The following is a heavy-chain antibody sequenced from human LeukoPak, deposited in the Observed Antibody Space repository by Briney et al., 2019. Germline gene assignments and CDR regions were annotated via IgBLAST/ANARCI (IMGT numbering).Heavy chain of an antibody. V-gene: IGHV1-69*06. J-gene: IGHJ4*02. CDR3: ASGYYYDSSGYLDY. CDR1: GGTFSSYA. Sequence: SVKVSCKASGGTFSSYAISWVRQAPGQGLEWMGRIIPIFGTANYAQKFQSRVTITADKSTSTAYMELSSLRSEDTAVYYCASGYYYDSSGYLDYWGQGTLVTVSS. CDR2: IIPIFGTA. D-gene: IGHD3-22*01.